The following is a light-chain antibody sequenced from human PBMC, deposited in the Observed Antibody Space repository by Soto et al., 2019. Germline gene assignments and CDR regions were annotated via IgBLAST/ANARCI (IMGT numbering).Light chain of an antibody. J-gene: IGKJ5*01. CDR3: QQANSFPIT. CDR2: AAS. V-gene: IGKV1D-12*01. CDR1: QGISNS. Sequence: DMQESQEWASVYRYIVGRGTITGVSSQGISNSLAWYQQKPGKAPKLLIYAASSLQSGVPSRFGGSGSGTDFTLTIDSLQPEDFATYFCQQANSFPITFGQVTRLEIK.